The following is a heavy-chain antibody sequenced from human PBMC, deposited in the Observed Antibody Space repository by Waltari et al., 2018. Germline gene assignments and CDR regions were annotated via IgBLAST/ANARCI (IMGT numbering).Heavy chain of an antibody. CDR1: GFTFSSYW. J-gene: IGHJ4*02. V-gene: IGHV3-7*01. CDR3: ARACRILRFLEWPCLEDY. CDR2: IKQDGSEK. Sequence: EVQLVESGGGLVQPGGSLRLSCAASGFTFSSYWMSWVRQAPGKGLEWVANIKQDGSEKYYVDSVKGRFTISRDNAKNSLYLQMNSLRAEGTAVYYCARACRILRFLEWPCLEDYWGQGTLVTVSS. D-gene: IGHD3-3*01.